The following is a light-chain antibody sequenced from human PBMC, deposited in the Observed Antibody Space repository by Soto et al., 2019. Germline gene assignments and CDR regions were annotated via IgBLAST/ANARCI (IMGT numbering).Light chain of an antibody. V-gene: IGKV1-5*01. CDR1: QSISGS. CDR2: DAS. CDR3: QQYNSYSWT. Sequence: DIQMTQSPSTLSASIGDRGTITCRASQSISGSLAWYQLKPGKAPKLLIFDASSLESGVPSRFSGSGSGTEFTLTISSLQPDDFATYYCQQYNSYSWTFGQGTKVDIK. J-gene: IGKJ1*01.